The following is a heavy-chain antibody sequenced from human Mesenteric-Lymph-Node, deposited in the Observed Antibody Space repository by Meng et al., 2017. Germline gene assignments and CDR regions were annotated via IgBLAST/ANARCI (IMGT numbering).Heavy chain of an antibody. J-gene: IGHJ4*01. CDR1: GFTFSSYA. V-gene: IGHV3-30*07. CDR3: ARCYGDWFSGDH. D-gene: IGHD3/OR15-3a*01. CDR2: IWYDGTKE. Sequence: GGSLRLSCAASGFTFSSYAMHWVRQAPGKGLEWVAVIWYDGTKEYYADSVKGRFTISRDDSKNTIYLQMNSLRAEDTAVYYCARCYGDWFSGDHWGRGTRVTGAS.